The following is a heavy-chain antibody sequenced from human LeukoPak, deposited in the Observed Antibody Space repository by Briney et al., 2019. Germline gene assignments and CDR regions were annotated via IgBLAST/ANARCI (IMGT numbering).Heavy chain of an antibody. J-gene: IGHJ3*02. D-gene: IGHD3-10*02. V-gene: IGHV3-30*02. CDR2: IRYDGSNK. CDR1: GFTFSSYG. CDR3: ARDGTPYYYDRGAFDI. Sequence: GGSLRLSCAASGFTFSSYGMHRVRQAPGKGLEWVAFIRYDGSNKYYADSVKGRFTISRDNSKNTLYLQMNSLRAEDTAVYYCARDGTPYYYDRGAFDIWGQGTMVTVPS.